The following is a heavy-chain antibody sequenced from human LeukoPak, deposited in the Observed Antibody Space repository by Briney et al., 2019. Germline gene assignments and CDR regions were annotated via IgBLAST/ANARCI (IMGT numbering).Heavy chain of an antibody. CDR2: INPNSGGT. D-gene: IGHD2-2*01. V-gene: IGHV1-2*06. CDR1: GYTFTGYY. J-gene: IGHJ3*02. CDR3: ASAPMPYDAFDI. Sequence: ASVKVSCKASGYTFTGYYMHWVRQAPGQGLEWMGRINPNSGGTNYAQKFQGRVTMTRDTSISTAYMELSRLRSDDTAVYYCASAPMPYDAFDICGQGTMVTVSS.